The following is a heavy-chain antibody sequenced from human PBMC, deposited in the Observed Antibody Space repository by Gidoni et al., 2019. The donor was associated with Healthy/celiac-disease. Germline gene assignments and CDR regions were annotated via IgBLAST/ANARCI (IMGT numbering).Heavy chain of an antibody. D-gene: IGHD6-6*01. CDR2: IYSSGST. CDR1: AGSFSRYY. Sequence: QVQLQESRPALVTPSETLSLTFPVPAGSFSRYYWSWIRQPAGKGLEWIGRIYSSGSTNYNPSLKSRVTMSVNLAKNQCSLRLNSVTAADTAVYYCARAMFRAKEARDYGRDVWGQGTTVSVSS. J-gene: IGHJ6*02. CDR3: ARAMFRAKEARDYGRDV. V-gene: IGHV4-4*07.